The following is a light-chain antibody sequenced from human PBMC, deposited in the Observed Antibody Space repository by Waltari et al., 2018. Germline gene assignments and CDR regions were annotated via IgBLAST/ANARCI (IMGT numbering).Light chain of an antibody. Sequence: QSGLTQPPPVSRAPGQRVTISCPGSSPNIGARSDLPRYQVLPGTAPTLLLYGNNNRPSGVADRFSGSKSGTSASLAITGLQAEDEADYYCQSYDSSLRGSLFGGGTKLTVL. J-gene: IGLJ2*01. CDR1: SPNIGARSD. CDR3: QSYDSSLRGSL. V-gene: IGLV1-40*01. CDR2: GNN.